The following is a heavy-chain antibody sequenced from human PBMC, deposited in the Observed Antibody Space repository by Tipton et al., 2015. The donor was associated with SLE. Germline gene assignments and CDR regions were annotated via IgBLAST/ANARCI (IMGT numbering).Heavy chain of an antibody. Sequence: TLSLTCTVSGGSISRNGYYWSWIRQPPGKGLEWIGEIHHSGSTNYNPSLKSRVTISVDKSKNQFSLNLTSVTAADTAVYYCARFDCSGGSCRRSRYFDLWGRGTLVIVSS. CDR1: GGSISRNGYY. D-gene: IGHD2-15*01. CDR3: ARFDCSGGSCRRSRYFDL. CDR2: IHHSGST. V-gene: IGHV4-39*07. J-gene: IGHJ2*01.